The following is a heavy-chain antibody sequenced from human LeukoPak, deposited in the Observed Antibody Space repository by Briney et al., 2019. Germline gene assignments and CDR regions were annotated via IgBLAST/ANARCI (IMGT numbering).Heavy chain of an antibody. Sequence: ASVKVSCKASGYTFTSYYMYWVRQAPGQGLEWMGIINPSGGSTNYAQKFQGRVTVTRDTSTSTVYMELSSLRSEDTAVYYCAKRASWRGYYHAFDIWGQGTMVTVSS. CDR1: GYTFTSYY. CDR2: INPSGGST. V-gene: IGHV1-46*01. J-gene: IGHJ3*02. CDR3: AKRASWRGYYHAFDI. D-gene: IGHD3-3*01.